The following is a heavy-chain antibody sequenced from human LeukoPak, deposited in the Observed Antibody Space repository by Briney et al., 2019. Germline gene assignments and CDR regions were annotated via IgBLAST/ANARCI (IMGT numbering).Heavy chain of an antibody. CDR2: IYTSGST. V-gene: IGHV4-61*02. Sequence: SETLSLACTVSGGSISSGSYYWSWIRQPAGKGLEWIGRIYTSGSTNYNPSLKSRVTISVDTSKNQFSLKLSSVTAADTAVYYCAREGRYCSGGSCPIDYWGQGTLVTVSS. CDR1: GGSISSGSYY. CDR3: AREGRYCSGGSCPIDY. D-gene: IGHD2-15*01. J-gene: IGHJ4*02.